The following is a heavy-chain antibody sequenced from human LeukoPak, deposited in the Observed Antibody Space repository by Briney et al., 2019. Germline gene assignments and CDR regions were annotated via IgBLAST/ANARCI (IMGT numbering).Heavy chain of an antibody. D-gene: IGHD1-26*01. CDR3: ARGLGSWSVGSYCLWH. CDR1: GYTFTSYD. V-gene: IGHV1-8*03. CDR2: MNPNSGNT. J-gene: IGHJ4*02. Sequence: ASVKVSCKASGYTFTSYDINWVRQATGQGLEWMGWMNPNSGNTGYAQKFQGRVTITRNTSISTAYMELSSLRSEDTAVYYCARGLGSWSVGSYCLWHWGQGTLVTVSS.